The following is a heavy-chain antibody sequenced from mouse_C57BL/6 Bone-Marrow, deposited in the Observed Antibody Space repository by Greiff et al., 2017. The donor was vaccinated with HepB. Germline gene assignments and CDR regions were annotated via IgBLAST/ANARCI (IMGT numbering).Heavy chain of an antibody. V-gene: IGHV5-4*01. CDR2: ISDGGSYT. J-gene: IGHJ2*01. Sequence: EVKLMESGGGLVKPGGSLKLSCAASGFTFSSYAMSWVRQTPEKRLEWVATISDGGSYTYYPDNVKGRFTISRDNAKNNLYLQMSHLKSEDTAMYYCARDGYGNSYWGQGTTLTVSS. CDR3: ARDGYGNSY. D-gene: IGHD2-10*02. CDR1: GFTFSSYA.